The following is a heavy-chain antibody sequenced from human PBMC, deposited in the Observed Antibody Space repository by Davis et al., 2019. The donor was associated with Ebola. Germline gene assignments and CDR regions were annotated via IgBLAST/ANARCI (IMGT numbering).Heavy chain of an antibody. CDR2: IYYSGST. Sequence: MPSETLSLTCTVSGGSISSGGYYWSWIRQPPGKGLEWIGSIYYSGSTYYNPSLKSRVTISVDTSKNQFSLKLSSVTAADTAVYYCAREIAAAGHFRRYYFDYWGQGTLVTVSS. CDR3: AREIAAAGHFRRYYFDY. V-gene: IGHV4-39*02. D-gene: IGHD6-13*01. CDR1: GGSISSGGYY. J-gene: IGHJ4*02.